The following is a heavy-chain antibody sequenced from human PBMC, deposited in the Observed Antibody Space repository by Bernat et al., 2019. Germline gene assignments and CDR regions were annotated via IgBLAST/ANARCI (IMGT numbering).Heavy chain of an antibody. CDR1: GGSISSNSDF. CDR2: ICYSRGT. V-gene: IGHV4-39*01. CDR3: ARLNYDILTGYTD. J-gene: IGHJ4*02. Sequence: QLQLQESGPGLVKPSETLSLICSVSGGSISSNSDFWGWIRQPPGKGLEWIGNICYSRGTYYNPSLKSRVTISVDTSKNQFSLKLSSVTAADTAVYYCARLNYDILTGYTDWGQGTLVTVSP. D-gene: IGHD3-9*01.